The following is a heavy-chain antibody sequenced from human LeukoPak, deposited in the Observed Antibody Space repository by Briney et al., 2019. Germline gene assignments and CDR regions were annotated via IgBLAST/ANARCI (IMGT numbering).Heavy chain of an antibody. CDR1: GGTFSSYA. Sequence: ASVKVSCKASGGTFSSYAISWVRQAPGQGLEWMERIIPIFGTANYAQKFQGRVTITTDESTSTVYMELSSLRSEDTAVYYCARDGPLRLLVDIVATIFGAFDIWGQGTMVTVSS. CDR3: ARDGPLRLLVDIVATIFGAFDI. J-gene: IGHJ3*02. V-gene: IGHV1-69*05. CDR2: IIPIFGTA. D-gene: IGHD5-12*01.